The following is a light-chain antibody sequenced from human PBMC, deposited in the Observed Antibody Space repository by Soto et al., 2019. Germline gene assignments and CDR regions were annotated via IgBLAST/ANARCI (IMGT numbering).Light chain of an antibody. CDR3: QQTYNTPRT. J-gene: IGKJ1*01. Sequence: DIQMTQSPSSLSASVGDRVTITCRAGQSIGDSLNWYQQKPGTAPKLLIFAASSLHTGVPSRFSGSGSGTDFTLTVSSLQPEDFATYYCQQTYNTPRTFGQGTKVDIK. CDR1: QSIGDS. CDR2: AAS. V-gene: IGKV1-39*01.